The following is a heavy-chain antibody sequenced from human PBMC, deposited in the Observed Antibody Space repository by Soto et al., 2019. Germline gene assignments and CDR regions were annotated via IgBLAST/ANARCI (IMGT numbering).Heavy chain of an antibody. CDR3: ARRYGGTFDY. CDR2: IYYSGST. CDR1: GGSISSYY. D-gene: IGHD2-15*01. J-gene: IGHJ4*02. Sequence: QVQLQESGPGLVKPSEALYLTCTVSGGSISSYYWSWIRQPPGKGLEWIGYIYYSGSTNYNPSLKSRVTISVDTSKNQFSLKLSSVTAADTAVYYCARRYGGTFDYWGQGTLVTVSS. V-gene: IGHV4-59*08.